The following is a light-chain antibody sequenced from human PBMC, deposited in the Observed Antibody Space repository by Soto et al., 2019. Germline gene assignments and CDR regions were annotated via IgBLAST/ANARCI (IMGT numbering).Light chain of an antibody. Sequence: QSAVTQAPSVSGTPGQRVTISCSGSSSNIESNWVYWYQQLPGTAPKLLIYNNNQRPSGFPDRFSGSKSGTSASLAITGLRSDDEADYYCATWDDDLYTPIIGGGTKLTVL. CDR1: SSNIESNW. CDR2: NNN. CDR3: ATWDDDLYTPI. J-gene: IGLJ2*01. V-gene: IGLV1-47*02.